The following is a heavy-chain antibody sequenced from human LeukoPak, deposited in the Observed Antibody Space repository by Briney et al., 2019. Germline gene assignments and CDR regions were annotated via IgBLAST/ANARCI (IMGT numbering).Heavy chain of an antibody. D-gene: IGHD4-23*01. CDR1: GGSISSSSYY. CDR3: ARDSHVTPTGNFDY. V-gene: IGHV4-39*07. CDR2: IYYSGST. Sequence: SETLSLTCTVSGGSISSSSYYWGWIRQPPGKGLEWIGSIYYSGSTYYNPSLKSRVTISVDTSKNQFSLKLSSVTAADTAVYYCARDSHVTPTGNFDYWGQGTLVTVSS. J-gene: IGHJ4*02.